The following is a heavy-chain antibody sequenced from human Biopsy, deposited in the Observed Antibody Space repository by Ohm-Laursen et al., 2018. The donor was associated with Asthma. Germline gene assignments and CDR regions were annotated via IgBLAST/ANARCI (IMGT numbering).Heavy chain of an antibody. V-gene: IGHV3-30*03. CDR3: ASRGGDFWSGYYMDY. CDR2: ISFDGRYE. CDR1: GFSFGSFG. Sequence: SLRLSCAASGFSFGSFGMHWVRQVPGKGPEWVALISFDGRYEYYADSVKGRFTISRDNPMKRLYLQMSSMTAEDTAVYYCASRGGDFWSGYYMDYWGQGTLVTVS. D-gene: IGHD3-3*01. J-gene: IGHJ4*02.